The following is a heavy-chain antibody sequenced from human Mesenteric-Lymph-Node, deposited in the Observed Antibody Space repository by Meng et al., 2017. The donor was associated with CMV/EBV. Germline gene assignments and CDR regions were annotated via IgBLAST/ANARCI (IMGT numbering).Heavy chain of an antibody. CDR2: IFYTGST. J-gene: IGHJ4*02. CDR1: GGSVSNGDHS. CDR3: AQVPGGSGNSPFDY. V-gene: IGHV4-30-2*01. Sequence: SGGSVSNGDHSWSWVRQPPGRGLELLGYIFYTGSTYYNPSLKGRVTMSMDRSKNQFSLKLTSVTAADTAVYYCAQVPGGSGNSPFDYWGQGTLVTVSS. D-gene: IGHD3-10*01.